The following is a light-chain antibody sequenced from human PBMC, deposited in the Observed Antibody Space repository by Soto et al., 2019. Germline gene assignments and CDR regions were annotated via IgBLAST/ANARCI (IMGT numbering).Light chain of an antibody. V-gene: IGKV3-20*01. J-gene: IGKJ4*01. CDR1: QSVSAGH. Sequence: EIVLTQSPGTLSLSPGERATLSCRASQSVSAGHLAWYQQKPGQAPRLLIYGASSRATGIPDRFSGSGSGTDFTLTISRREPEDFAVYFCQQYGSSPLTFGGGTKVEIK. CDR3: QQYGSSPLT. CDR2: GAS.